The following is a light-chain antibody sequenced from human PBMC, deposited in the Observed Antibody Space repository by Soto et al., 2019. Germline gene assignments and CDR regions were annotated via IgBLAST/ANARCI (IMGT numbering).Light chain of an antibody. J-gene: IGKJ1*01. CDR2: AAS. Sequence: DIQMTQSPSSLSASVGDRVTITCRASQSISSYLNWYQQKPGKAPKLLIYAASSLQSGVPSRFSGSGSGTDFTITISSLQPEYFSTYYCQQSYSTWTFGQGTKVEIK. CDR1: QSISSY. CDR3: QQSYSTWT. V-gene: IGKV1-39*01.